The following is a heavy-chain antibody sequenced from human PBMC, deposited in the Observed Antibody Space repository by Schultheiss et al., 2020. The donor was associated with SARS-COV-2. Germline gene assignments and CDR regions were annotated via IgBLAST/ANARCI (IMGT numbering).Heavy chain of an antibody. D-gene: IGHD3-3*01. J-gene: IGHJ2*01. CDR2: INSDGSST. CDR1: GFTFSSYW. V-gene: IGHV3-74*01. Sequence: GESLKISCAASGFTFSSYWMHWVRQAPGKGLVWVSRINSDGSSTSYADSVKGRFTISRDNAKNTLYLQMNSLRAEDTAVYYCARGVTQYYDFWSGYYDYWYFDLWGRGTLVTVSS. CDR3: ARGVTQYYDFWSGYYDYWYFDL.